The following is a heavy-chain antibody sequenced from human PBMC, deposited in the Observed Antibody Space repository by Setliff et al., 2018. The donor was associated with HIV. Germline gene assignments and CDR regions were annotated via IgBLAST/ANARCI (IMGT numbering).Heavy chain of an antibody. J-gene: IGHJ4*02. CDR1: GFTFDDYT. V-gene: IGHV3-43*01. Sequence: AGGSLRLSCAASGFTFDDYTMHWVRQAPGKGLEWVSLISWNGSSTYYGDSVKGRFTVSRDNSKNSLYLQMNSLRTEDTALYYCARDQTYSITWHAHDYWGQGTLVTVSS. D-gene: IGHD6-13*01. CDR3: ARDQTYSITWHAHDY. CDR2: ISWNGSST.